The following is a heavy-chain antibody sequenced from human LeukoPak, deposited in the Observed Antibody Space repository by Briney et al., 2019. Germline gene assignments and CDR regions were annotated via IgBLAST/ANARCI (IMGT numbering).Heavy chain of an antibody. Sequence: PSETLSLTCAVYGGFDIYYWTIVRQPPGKGLEWIGETTFRGKTNYNPSLKGRVTISVDRTTQQLSLKLTSVTVADTAVYYCAGYGGDWYPDSWGQGTLVIVSS. CDR2: TTFRGKT. CDR3: AGYGGDWYPDS. D-gene: IGHD2-21*02. CDR1: GGFDIYY. J-gene: IGHJ4*02. V-gene: IGHV4-34*01.